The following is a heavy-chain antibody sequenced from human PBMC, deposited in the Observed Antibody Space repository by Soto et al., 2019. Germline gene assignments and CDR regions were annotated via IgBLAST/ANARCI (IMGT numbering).Heavy chain of an antibody. D-gene: IGHD5-18*01. CDR2: ISDDGRNK. CDR3: AKDQGDSYGYGDYYYGMDV. CDR1: GFTFSSYG. V-gene: IGHV3-30*18. J-gene: IGHJ6*02. Sequence: QVQLVESGGGVVQPGRSLRLSCAASGFTFSSYGIHWVRQAPGKGLEWVAVISDDGRNKYYADSVKGRFTISGDNSKNTLYLQMNSLRAEDTAVYYCAKDQGDSYGYGDYYYGMDVWGQGTTVTVSS.